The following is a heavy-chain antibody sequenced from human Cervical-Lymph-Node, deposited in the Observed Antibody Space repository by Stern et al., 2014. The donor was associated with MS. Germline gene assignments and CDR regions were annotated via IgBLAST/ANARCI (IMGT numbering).Heavy chain of an antibody. V-gene: IGHV1-69*01. Sequence: QVQLVQSGAEVKKPGSSVKVSCKASGGTFSSYAISWVRQAPGQGLEWMGGIIPIFGTANYAQKFQGRVTITADESTSTAYMELSSLRSEDTAVYYCARVPIAAAGNGGYNWFDPWGQGTLVTVSS. J-gene: IGHJ5*02. CDR2: IIPIFGTA. CDR1: GGTFSSYA. CDR3: ARVPIAAAGNGGYNWFDP. D-gene: IGHD6-13*01.